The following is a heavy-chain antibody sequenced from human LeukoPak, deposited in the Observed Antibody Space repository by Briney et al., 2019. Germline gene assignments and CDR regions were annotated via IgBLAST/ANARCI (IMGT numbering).Heavy chain of an antibody. CDR2: ISSSSSYI. Sequence: GGSLRLSCAASGFTFSSYSMNWVRQAPGKGLEWVSSISSSSSYICYADSMKGRFTISRDNAKNALYLQMNSLRAEDTAVYYCASDRGALDIWGQGTMVTVSS. CDR1: GFTFSSYS. CDR3: ASDRGALDI. J-gene: IGHJ3*02. V-gene: IGHV3-21*04. D-gene: IGHD3-10*01.